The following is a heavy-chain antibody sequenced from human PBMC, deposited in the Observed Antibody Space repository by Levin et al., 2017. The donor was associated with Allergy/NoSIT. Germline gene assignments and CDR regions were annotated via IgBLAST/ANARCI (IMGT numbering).Heavy chain of an antibody. J-gene: IGHJ5*02. CDR1: GYTFTSYG. CDR3: ARGGEDSSGWYGHEPNWFDP. CDR2: ISAYNGNT. V-gene: IGHV1-18*01. D-gene: IGHD6-19*01. Sequence: PGESLKISCKASGYTFTSYGISWVRQAPGQGLEWMGWISAYNGNTNYAQKLQGRVTMTTDTSTSTAYMELRSLRSDDTAVYYCARGGEDSSGWYGHEPNWFDPWGQGTLVTVSS.